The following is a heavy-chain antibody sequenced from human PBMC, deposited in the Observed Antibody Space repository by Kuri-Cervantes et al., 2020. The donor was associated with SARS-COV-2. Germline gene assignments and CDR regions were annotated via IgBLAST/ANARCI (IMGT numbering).Heavy chain of an antibody. CDR3: ARGWVPYDADY. V-gene: IGHV1-2*02. CDR2: INPNSGGT. Sequence: ASVKVSCKASGYTFTSYDINWVRQAPGQGLEWMGWINPNSGGTNYAQKFQGRVTMTRDTSISTAYMELSRLRSDDTAVYYCARGWVPYDADYWGQGTLVTVSS. D-gene: IGHD3-22*01. J-gene: IGHJ4*02. CDR1: GYTFTSYD.